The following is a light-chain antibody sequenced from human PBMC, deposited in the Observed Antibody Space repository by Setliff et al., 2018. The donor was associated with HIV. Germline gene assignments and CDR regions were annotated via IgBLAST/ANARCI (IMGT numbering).Light chain of an antibody. CDR2: DVS. CDR1: SSDVGGYDY. V-gene: IGLV2-14*03. Sequence: SALAQPASVSGSPGQSITISCTGTSSDVGGYDYVSWYQQHPGKAPKLMIYDVSNRPSGVSNRFSGSKSGNTASLTISGLQAEDEADYYCSSYAGKSSFEVFGTGTKVTVL. CDR3: SSYAGKSSFEV. J-gene: IGLJ1*01.